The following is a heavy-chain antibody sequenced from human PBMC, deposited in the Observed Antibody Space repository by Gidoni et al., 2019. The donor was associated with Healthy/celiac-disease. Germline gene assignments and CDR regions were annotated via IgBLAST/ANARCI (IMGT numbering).Heavy chain of an antibody. Sequence: EVQLLESGGGLVQPGGSLRLSCAASGFTFSSYAMSLVRQAPGKGLGWVSAIRGSGGSTYYADSVKGRCTISRDNSKNTLYLQMNSPRDEDTAVYYCAKGTDHYYDSSGYYFWGQGTLVTVSS. V-gene: IGHV3-23*01. CDR2: IRGSGGST. CDR3: AKGTDHYYDSSGYYF. D-gene: IGHD3-22*01. J-gene: IGHJ4*02. CDR1: GFTFSSYA.